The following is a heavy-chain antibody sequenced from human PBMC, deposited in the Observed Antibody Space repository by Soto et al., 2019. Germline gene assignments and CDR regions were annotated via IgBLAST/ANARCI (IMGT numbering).Heavy chain of an antibody. D-gene: IGHD6-13*01. CDR1: GASINSYY. CDR3: ARGVRSSSWYDSWFDP. V-gene: IGHV4-59*01. CDR2: IDYSRNT. J-gene: IGHJ5*02. Sequence: PSETLSLTCAVYGASINSYYWNWIRQPPGKGLEWIGYIDYSRNTNYNPSLKSRVSISVDTSKNQFSLKLSSVTAADTAVYYCARGVRSSSWYDSWFDPWGQGTLVTVSS.